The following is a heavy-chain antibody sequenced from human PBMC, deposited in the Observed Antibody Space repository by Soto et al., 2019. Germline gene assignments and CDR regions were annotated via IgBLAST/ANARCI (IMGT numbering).Heavy chain of an antibody. V-gene: IGHV3-23*01. Sequence: XGSLRLSVLASGFTFSDFAMTWVRHVPGRGLGWVASLDGAGGSTYYAESVRGRFSISRDNSQNTLFLQMKRLTVDDTAIYYCAAPRDEYGSGVSWFTYGMDIWGQGTTVTAP. CDR2: LDGAGGST. CDR1: GFTFSDFA. CDR3: AAPRDEYGSGVSWFTYGMDI. D-gene: IGHD3-10*01. J-gene: IGHJ6*02.